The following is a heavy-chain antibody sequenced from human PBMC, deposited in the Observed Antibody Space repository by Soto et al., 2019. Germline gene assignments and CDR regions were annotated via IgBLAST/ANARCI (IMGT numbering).Heavy chain of an antibody. CDR3: ARGGFSGSGTYIQGDY. V-gene: IGHV3-74*01. J-gene: IGHJ4*02. CDR2: IKSDGSSI. Sequence: EVQLVESGGGLVQPGGSLRLSCAASGFTFSNYWMHWVRQVPGKGLVWVSRIKSDGSSISYADSVKGRFTISRENARNPLYLQMNSLRAEDAAVYYCARGGFSGSGTYIQGDYWGQGTLVTVSA. CDR1: GFTFSNYW. D-gene: IGHD3-10*01.